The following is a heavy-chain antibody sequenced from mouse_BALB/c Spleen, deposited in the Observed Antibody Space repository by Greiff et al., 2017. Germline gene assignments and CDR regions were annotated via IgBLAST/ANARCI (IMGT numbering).Heavy chain of an antibody. CDR3: ARIRKYYYAMDY. CDR2: ISSGSSTI. Sequence: EVQLVESGGGLVQPGGSRKLSCAASGFTFSSFGMHWVRQAPEKGLEWVAYISSGSSTIYYADTVKGRFTISRDNPKNTLFLQMTSLRSEDTAMYYCARIRKYYYAMDYWGQGTSVTVSS. CDR1: GFTFSSFG. J-gene: IGHJ4*01. V-gene: IGHV5-17*02.